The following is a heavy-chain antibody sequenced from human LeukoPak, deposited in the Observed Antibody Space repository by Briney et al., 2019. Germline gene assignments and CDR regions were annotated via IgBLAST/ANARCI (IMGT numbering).Heavy chain of an antibody. J-gene: IGHJ6*02. V-gene: IGHV3-11*01. D-gene: IGHD3-22*01. CDR3: ASEITMIVVYGMDD. CDR1: GFTFSDYY. CDR2: ISSSGSTI. Sequence: GGSLRLSCAASGFTFSDYYMSWIRQAPGKGLEWVSYISSSGSTIYYADSVKGRFTISRDNAKNSLYLQMNSLRAEDTAVYYCASEITMIVVYGMDDWGQGTTVTVSS.